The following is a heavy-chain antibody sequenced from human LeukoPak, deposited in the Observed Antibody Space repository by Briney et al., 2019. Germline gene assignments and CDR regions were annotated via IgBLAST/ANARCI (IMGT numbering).Heavy chain of an antibody. CDR3: ARGYSSGWTKSYSYYYYMDV. D-gene: IGHD6-19*01. CDR2: IYYSGST. J-gene: IGHJ6*03. V-gene: IGHV4-39*07. Sequence: PSETLSLTCTVSGGSISSSSYYWGWIRQPPGKGLEWIGSIYYSGSTYYNPSLKSLVTISVDTSKNQFSLKLSSVTAADTAVYYCARGYSSGWTKSYSYYYYMDVWGKGTTVTVSS. CDR1: GGSISSSSYY.